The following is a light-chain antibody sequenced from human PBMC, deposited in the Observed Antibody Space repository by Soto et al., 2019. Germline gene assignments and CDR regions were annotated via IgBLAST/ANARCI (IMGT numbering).Light chain of an antibody. CDR1: QSVSSN. J-gene: IGKJ2*01. CDR2: GAS. V-gene: IGKV3-15*01. CDR3: QQSYTTPVYT. Sequence: EIVMTQSPATLSVSPGERATLSCRASQSVSSNLAWYQQKPGQATRLLIYGASTRATGIPARFSGSGSGTEFTLTISSLQSEDFATYFCQQSYTTPVYTFGQGTKLEIK.